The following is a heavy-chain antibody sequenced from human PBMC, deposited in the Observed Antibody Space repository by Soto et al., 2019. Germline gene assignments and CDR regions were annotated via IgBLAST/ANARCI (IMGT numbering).Heavy chain of an antibody. Sequence: SKTLSHTCTSYYASFSGYYLSLILKTPGKGLEWIGEINHSGSTNYNASLKSRVTISVDTSKNQFYLKLSSVTAADTAVYYCARTSYDSSGTAADPWGQGTLVTVS. V-gene: IGHV4-34*01. J-gene: IGHJ5*02. CDR1: YASFSGYY. CDR3: ARTSYDSSGTAADP. D-gene: IGHD3-22*01. CDR2: INHSGST.